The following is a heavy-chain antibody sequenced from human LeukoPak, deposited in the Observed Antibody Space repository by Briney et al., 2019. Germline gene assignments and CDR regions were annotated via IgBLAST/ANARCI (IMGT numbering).Heavy chain of an antibody. CDR1: GFTFSDTW. CDR2: IRSDGSDT. J-gene: IGHJ4*02. D-gene: IGHD2/OR15-2a*01. V-gene: IGHV3-74*01. CDR3: ARDWFHAIDY. Sequence: GGYLRLSCAASGFTFSDTWMHWVRQAPGEGLVWVSRIRSDGSDTRYAESVKGRFTISRDSAKNTLYLQMNSLRAEDTAVYYCARDWFHAIDYWGQGTLVTVSS.